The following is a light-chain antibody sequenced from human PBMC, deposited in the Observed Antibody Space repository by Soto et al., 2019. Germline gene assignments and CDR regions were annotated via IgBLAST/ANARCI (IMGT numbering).Light chain of an antibody. Sequence: EVVLTQSPGTLSLFPGERATLSCRASQSVTNNYLAWYQQKPGQAPRPLIYGISKRATGIPDRLSGSGSGTDFTLTISRLEPEDFAVYYCHQYGESWTFGQGTKVDIK. V-gene: IGKV3-20*01. CDR1: QSVTNNY. J-gene: IGKJ1*01. CDR2: GIS. CDR3: HQYGESWT.